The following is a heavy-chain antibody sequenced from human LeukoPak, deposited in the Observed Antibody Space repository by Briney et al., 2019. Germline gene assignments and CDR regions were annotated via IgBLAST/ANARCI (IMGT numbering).Heavy chain of an antibody. D-gene: IGHD7-27*01. CDR1: GGSISGSY. CDR2: MYNSGST. Sequence: PSETLSLTCTVSGGSISGSYWSWIRQPPGKGLEWIAYMYNSGSTNYNPSLKSRVTISVDTSKNQFSLKLSSVTAADTAVYYCATSFNWGYYFDYWGQGTLVTVSS. V-gene: IGHV4-59*01. J-gene: IGHJ4*02. CDR3: ATSFNWGYYFDY.